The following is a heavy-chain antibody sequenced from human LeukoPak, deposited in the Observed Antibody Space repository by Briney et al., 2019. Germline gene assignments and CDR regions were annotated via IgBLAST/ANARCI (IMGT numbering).Heavy chain of an antibody. D-gene: IGHD1-1*01. V-gene: IGHV4-59*12. CDR1: GGSISSYY. CDR2: IYYSGST. J-gene: IGHJ4*02. Sequence: SETLSLTCTVSGGSISSYYWSWIRQPPAKGLEWIGYIYYSGSTNYNPSLRNRVTISVDTSMNQFSLNLYSVTAADTAVYYCARNPETASFDYWGQGTLVTVSS. CDR3: ARNPETASFDY.